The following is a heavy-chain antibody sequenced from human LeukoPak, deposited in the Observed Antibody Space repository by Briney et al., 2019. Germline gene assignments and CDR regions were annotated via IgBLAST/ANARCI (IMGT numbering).Heavy chain of an antibody. CDR1: GYTFTSNY. Sequence: ASVKVSCKASGYTFTSNYIHWVRQAPGQGLEWMGMIYPRDGSTSYAQKLQGRVTMTTDTSTSTAYMELRSLRSDDTAVYYCARDRDIAVAGTGYWGQGTLVTVSS. D-gene: IGHD6-19*01. CDR3: ARDRDIAVAGTGY. J-gene: IGHJ4*02. V-gene: IGHV1-46*01. CDR2: IYPRDGST.